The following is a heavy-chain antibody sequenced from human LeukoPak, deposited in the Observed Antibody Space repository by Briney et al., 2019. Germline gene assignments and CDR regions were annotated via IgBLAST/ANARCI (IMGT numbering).Heavy chain of an antibody. J-gene: IGHJ4*02. V-gene: IGHV3-72*01. D-gene: IGHD3-22*01. Sequence: GGSLRLSCAASGFTSSDHYMDWVRQAPGKGLEWVGRTRNKANSYSTEYAASVKGRFIISRDASKNSLYLQMNTLKTEDTAVYYCARSYNYGGSSYYIDYWGQGTLVTVSS. CDR1: GFTSSDHY. CDR3: ARSYNYGGSSYYIDY. CDR2: TRNKANSYST.